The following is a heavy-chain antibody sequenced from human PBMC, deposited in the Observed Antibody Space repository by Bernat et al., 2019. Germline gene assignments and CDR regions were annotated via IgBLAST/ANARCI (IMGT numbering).Heavy chain of an antibody. Sequence: EVQLVESGGGLVQPGGSLRLSCAAFGFTFSSYWMSWVRQAPGKGLEWVANIKQDGSEKYYVDSVKGRFTISRDNAKNSLYLKMNSLRAEDTAVYYCARDRPYGGKPRAFDIWGQGTMVTVSS. CDR1: GFTFSSYW. V-gene: IGHV3-7*03. D-gene: IGHD4-17*01. CDR2: IKQDGSEK. J-gene: IGHJ3*02. CDR3: ARDRPYGGKPRAFDI.